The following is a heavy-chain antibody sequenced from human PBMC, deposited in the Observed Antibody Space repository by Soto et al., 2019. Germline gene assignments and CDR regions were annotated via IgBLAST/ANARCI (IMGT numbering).Heavy chain of an antibody. Sequence: ASVKVSCKASGYTFTSYDINWVRQATGQGLEWMGGFDPEDGETIYAQKFQGRVTMTEDTSTDTAYMELSSLRSEDTAVYYCATDGASYCSSTSCSWAPFDYWGQGTLVTVSS. CDR2: FDPEDGET. V-gene: IGHV1-24*01. D-gene: IGHD2-2*01. CDR3: ATDGASYCSSTSCSWAPFDY. J-gene: IGHJ4*02. CDR1: GYTFTSYD.